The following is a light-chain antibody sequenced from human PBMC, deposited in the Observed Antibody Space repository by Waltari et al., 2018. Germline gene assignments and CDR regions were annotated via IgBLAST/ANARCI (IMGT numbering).Light chain of an antibody. CDR2: DVT. Sequence: QSALTQPRSVSGSPGQSLAISCTGPSSDVGAFNYVSWYQQHPGKAPKIIIYDVTKRPSGVPDRFSGSKSGNTASLTISGLQAEDEADYYCCSYAGSDTYVFGTGTEVTVL. J-gene: IGLJ1*01. CDR3: CSYAGSDTYV. CDR1: SSDVGAFNY. V-gene: IGLV2-11*01.